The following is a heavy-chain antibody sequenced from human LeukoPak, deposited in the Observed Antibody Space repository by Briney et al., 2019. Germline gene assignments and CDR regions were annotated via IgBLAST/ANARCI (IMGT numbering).Heavy chain of an antibody. CDR2: IYHNGDT. Sequence: PSETLSLTCTVSGYSITSGYHWGWIRQPPGQGLEWIATIYHNGDTYYSPSLQSRVAISVDTSKNQFSLRLRSVIAADTAVYYCVRDYIMFDYYYMDVWGRGTTVTVSS. D-gene: IGHD2-8*01. CDR1: GYSITSGYH. V-gene: IGHV4-38-2*02. CDR3: VRDYIMFDYYYMDV. J-gene: IGHJ6*03.